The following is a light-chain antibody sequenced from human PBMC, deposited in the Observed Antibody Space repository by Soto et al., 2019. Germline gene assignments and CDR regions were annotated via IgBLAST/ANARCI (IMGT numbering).Light chain of an antibody. CDR2: EVN. V-gene: IGLV2-14*01. J-gene: IGLJ1*01. Sequence: QSVLTQPASVSWSPGQSITISCTGTSSDVGGYDYVSWYQLHPGKAPKLMVFEVNNRPSGVSYRFSGSKSGNTASLTISGLQAEDEADYFCSSYSISTAYLFGTGTKGTVL. CDR1: SSDVGGYDY. CDR3: SSYSISTAYL.